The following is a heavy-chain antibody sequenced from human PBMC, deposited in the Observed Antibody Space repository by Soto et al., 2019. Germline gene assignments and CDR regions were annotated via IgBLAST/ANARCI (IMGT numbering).Heavy chain of an antibody. D-gene: IGHD2-15*01. CDR2: ISGVGDNT. CDR1: GFIFSSYA. CDR3: SKDYFAVVVNGTPGLYGCGV. V-gene: IGHV3-23*01. J-gene: IGHJ6*02. Sequence: PGGSLRLSCATSGFIFSSYAMSWVRQAPGKGLEWVSAISGVGDNTYYADSVKGRFTISRDDSKYTLYLQMNSLRAEDTAIYYCSKDYFAVVVNGTPGLYGCGVWGQGNSVTGSS.